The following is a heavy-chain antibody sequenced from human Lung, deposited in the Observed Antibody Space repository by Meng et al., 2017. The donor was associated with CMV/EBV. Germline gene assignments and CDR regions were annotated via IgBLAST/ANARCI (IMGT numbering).Heavy chain of an antibody. V-gene: IGHV3-66*02. CDR2: IYSGGST. D-gene: IGHD6-6*01. Sequence: GGSLRLSXAASGFTVSSNYMSWVRQAPGKGLEWVSVIYSGGSTYYADSVEGRFTTSSDNSKNTLYLQMNSLRAEDTAGYYCARDPSEYSSSVADYWGQGTLVTVSS. CDR3: ARDPSEYSSSVADY. CDR1: GFTVSSNY. J-gene: IGHJ4*02.